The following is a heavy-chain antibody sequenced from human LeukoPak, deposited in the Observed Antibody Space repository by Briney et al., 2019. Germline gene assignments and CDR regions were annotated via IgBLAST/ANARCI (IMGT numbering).Heavy chain of an antibody. J-gene: IGHJ4*02. CDR3: AKDCGSYYRTYDYFDY. CDR1: GFTFSSYA. Sequence: GGSLRLSCAASGFTFSSYAMSWVRQAPGKGLEWVSAISGSGGSTYYADSVKGRFTISRDNSKNTLYLQMNSLRAEDTAVYYCAKDCGSYYRTYDYFDYWGQGTLVTVS. V-gene: IGHV3-23*01. D-gene: IGHD1-26*01. CDR2: ISGSGGST.